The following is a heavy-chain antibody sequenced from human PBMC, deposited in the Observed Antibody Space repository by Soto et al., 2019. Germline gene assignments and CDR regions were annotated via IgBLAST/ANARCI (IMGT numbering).Heavy chain of an antibody. Sequence: QVQLVESGGSVVQPGRSLRLSCAASGFTFSSYGMHWVRQAPGKGLEWVAVISYDGSNKYYADSVKGRFTISRDNSKNTLYLQMNGVRAEDTAVSYRAKDFEGIVVLPAAIRFYYYYGMDVWGQGTTVTVSS. D-gene: IGHD2-2*02. V-gene: IGHV3-30*18. CDR1: GFTFSSYG. CDR3: AKDFEGIVVLPAAIRFYYYYGMDV. J-gene: IGHJ6*02. CDR2: ISYDGSNK.